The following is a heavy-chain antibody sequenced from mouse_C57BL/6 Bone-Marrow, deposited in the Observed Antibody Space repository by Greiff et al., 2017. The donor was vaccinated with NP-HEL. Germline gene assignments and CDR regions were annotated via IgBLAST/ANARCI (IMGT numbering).Heavy chain of an antibody. V-gene: IGHV6-3*01. CDR2: IRLKSDNYAT. Sequence: EVKLMESGGGLVQPGGSMKLSCVASGFTFSNYWMNWVRQSPEKGLEWVAQIRLKSDNYATHYAESVKGRFTISRDDSKSSVYLQMNNLRAEDTGIYYCTGLYYYGSSYTWFAYWGQGTLVTVSA. J-gene: IGHJ3*01. D-gene: IGHD1-1*01. CDR1: GFTFSNYW. CDR3: TGLYYYGSSYTWFAY.